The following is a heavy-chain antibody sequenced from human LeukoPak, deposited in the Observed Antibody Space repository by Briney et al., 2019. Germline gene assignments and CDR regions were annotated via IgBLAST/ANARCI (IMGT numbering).Heavy chain of an antibody. CDR2: IYHSGST. Sequence: PSETLSLTCTVSGYSISSGYYWGWIRQPPGKGLEWIGSIYHSGSTYYNPSLKSRVTISVDTSKNQFSLKLSSVTAADTAVYYCARNFRVRGVIISALGYWGQGTLVTVSS. D-gene: IGHD3-10*01. V-gene: IGHV4-38-2*02. CDR1: GYSISSGYY. CDR3: ARNFRVRGVIISALGY. J-gene: IGHJ4*02.